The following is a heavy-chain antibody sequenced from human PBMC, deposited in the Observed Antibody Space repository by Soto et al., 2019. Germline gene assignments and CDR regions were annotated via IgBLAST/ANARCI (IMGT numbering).Heavy chain of an antibody. CDR3: ARRVFGDYKWFDP. CDR1: GGSMSNYY. CDR2: IYSSGST. D-gene: IGHD3-10*01. V-gene: IGHV4-59*08. Sequence: PSETLSLTCSVSGGSMSNYYWSWIRQPPGKGLEWIGYIYSSGSTYYKPTLKSRVTISLDMSKNQFSLKLTSVTAADTAIYFCARRVFGDYKWFDPWGQGTLVTVSS. J-gene: IGHJ5*02.